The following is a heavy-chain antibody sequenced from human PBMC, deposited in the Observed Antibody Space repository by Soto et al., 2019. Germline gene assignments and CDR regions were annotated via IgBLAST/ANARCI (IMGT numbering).Heavy chain of an antibody. D-gene: IGHD3-22*01. CDR1: GFTFSSYG. CDR2: IWYDGSNK. J-gene: IGHJ4*02. V-gene: IGHV3-33*01. CDR3: ARGLAGSGYYDY. Sequence: QVQLVESGGGVVQPGRSLRLSCAASGFTFSSYGMHWVRQAPGKGLEWVAVIWYDGSNKYYADSVKGRFTISRDNSKNTLYLQMNSLRAEDTAVYYCARGLAGSGYYDYWGQGTLVTVSS.